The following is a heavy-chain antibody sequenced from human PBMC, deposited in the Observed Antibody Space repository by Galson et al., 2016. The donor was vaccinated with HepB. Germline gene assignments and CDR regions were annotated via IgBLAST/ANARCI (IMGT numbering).Heavy chain of an antibody. D-gene: IGHD5-18*01. V-gene: IGHV4-4*02. CDR2: IFHSGST. Sequence: SETLSLTCNVSGDSITSGNWWTWVRQPPGKGLEWIGEIFHSGSTKYNPSLERRVTISVDKSRNQVSLHLDSVTAADTAVYYCARQGAIGYCYGRWGQGTLVTASS. J-gene: IGHJ4*02. CDR1: GDSITSGNW. CDR3: ARQGAIGYCYGR.